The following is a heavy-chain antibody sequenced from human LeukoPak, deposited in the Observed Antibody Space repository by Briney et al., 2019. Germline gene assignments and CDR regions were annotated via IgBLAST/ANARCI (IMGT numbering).Heavy chain of an antibody. CDR3: ASLSVYSSSSELWLDY. J-gene: IGHJ4*02. V-gene: IGHV1-2*02. CDR2: INPNSGGT. D-gene: IGHD6-6*01. CDR1: GYTFTGYY. Sequence: ASVKVSCKASGYTFTGYYMHWVRQAPGQGLEWMGWINPNSGGTNYAQKFQGRVTMTRDTSISTAYMELSRLGSDDTAVYYCASLSVYSSSSELWLDYWGQGTLVTVSS.